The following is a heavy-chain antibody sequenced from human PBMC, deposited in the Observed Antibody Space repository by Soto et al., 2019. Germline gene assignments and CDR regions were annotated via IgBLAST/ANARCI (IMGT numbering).Heavy chain of an antibody. CDR2: ISAYNGNT. Sequence: QVQLVQSGAEVKKPGASVKVSCKASGYTFTSYGISRVRQAPGQGLEWMGWISAYNGNTNYAQKLQGRVTMTTDTSTSTAYMELRSLRSDDTAVYYCARVALYYYGSGSYYYYGMDVWGQGTTVTVSS. CDR3: ARVALYYYGSGSYYYYGMDV. J-gene: IGHJ6*02. CDR1: GYTFTSYG. V-gene: IGHV1-18*01. D-gene: IGHD3-10*01.